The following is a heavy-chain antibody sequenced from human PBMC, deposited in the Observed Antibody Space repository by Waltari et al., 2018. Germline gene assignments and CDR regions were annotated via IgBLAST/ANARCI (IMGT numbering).Heavy chain of an antibody. V-gene: IGHV5-51*01. CDR2: IYPDDSDT. Sequence: EVQLVQSGAVVKKPGESLKISCKGSGYIFTNYWIGWVRQMPGKGLEWMGLIYPDDSDTKYSPSFQGHITITVDKSINTVYLQWRSLKASDTAMYFCARHDATKTAVPPREAGFNPWGQGTLVTVSS. J-gene: IGHJ5*02. D-gene: IGHD5-18*01. CDR1: GYIFTNYW. CDR3: ARHDATKTAVPPREAGFNP.